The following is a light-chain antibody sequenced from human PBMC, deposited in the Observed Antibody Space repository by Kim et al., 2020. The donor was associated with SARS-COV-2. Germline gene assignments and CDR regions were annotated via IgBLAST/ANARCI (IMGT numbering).Light chain of an antibody. Sequence: ASVGDRFTITCQASRDIGDSLALYQHKPGTAPKLLIHDASHLQSGFPSSFSGSGSGTYFALTITNVQPEDTATYYCQQYDGRPITFGQGTRLEIK. J-gene: IGKJ5*01. V-gene: IGKV1-33*01. CDR1: RDIGDS. CDR2: DAS. CDR3: QQYDGRPIT.